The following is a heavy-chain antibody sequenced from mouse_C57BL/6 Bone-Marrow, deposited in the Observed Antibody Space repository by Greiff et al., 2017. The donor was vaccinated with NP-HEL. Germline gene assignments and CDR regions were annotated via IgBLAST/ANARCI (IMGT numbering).Heavy chain of an antibody. CDR2: IHPSDSDT. V-gene: IGHV1-74*01. CDR3: ARPPITTVVRYYAMDY. J-gene: IGHJ4*01. Sequence: QVQLQQPGAELVKPGASVKVSCKASGYTFTSYWMHWVKQRPGQGLEWIGRIHPSDSDTNYNQKFKGKATLTVDKSSSTAYMQLSSLTSEDSAVYYCARPPITTVVRYYAMDYWGQGTSVTVSS. D-gene: IGHD1-1*01. CDR1: GYTFTSYW.